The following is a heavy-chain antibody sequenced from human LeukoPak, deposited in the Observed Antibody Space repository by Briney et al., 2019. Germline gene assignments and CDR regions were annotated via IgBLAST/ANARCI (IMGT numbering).Heavy chain of an antibody. Sequence: PGGSLRLSCAASGFSFRNYGMHWVRQATGKGLEWVSFIWSDGNNRFYADSVKGRFTISRDNSKNTLFLQMDTLRAEDTALYYCAKDPGASVSGFHMDVWGKGTTVIVSS. CDR2: IWSDGNNR. J-gene: IGHJ6*03. D-gene: IGHD2-8*02. CDR3: AKDPGASVSGFHMDV. CDR1: GFSFRNYG. V-gene: IGHV3-30*02.